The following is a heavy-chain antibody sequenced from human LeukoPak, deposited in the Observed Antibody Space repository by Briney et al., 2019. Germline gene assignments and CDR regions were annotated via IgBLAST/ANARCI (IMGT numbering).Heavy chain of an antibody. CDR2: ISSSSSYI. CDR1: GFTFSSYS. Sequence: AGGSLRLSCAASGFTFSSYSMNWVRQAPGKGLEWVSSISSSSSYIYYADSVKGRFTISRDNAKNSLYLQMNSLRAEDTAVYYCARAYDILTGYSSNSHFDYWGQGTLVTVSS. J-gene: IGHJ4*02. D-gene: IGHD3-9*01. V-gene: IGHV3-21*01. CDR3: ARAYDILTGYSSNSHFDY.